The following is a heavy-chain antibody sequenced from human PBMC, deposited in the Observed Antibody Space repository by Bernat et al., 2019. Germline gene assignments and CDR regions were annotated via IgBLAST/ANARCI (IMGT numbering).Heavy chain of an antibody. V-gene: IGHV1-69*12. CDR2: IIPMFGTE. Sequence: QVQVVQSGAEVKKPGSSVKVSCKASGGTFSRYAIHWVRQAPGQGLEWLGGIIPMFGTEKYARKFQDRVTITADESTSTVYMEVRSLKSEDTAVYYCARGEGEYSYGQVYGMDVWGQGTTVTVAS. CDR3: ARGEGEYSYGQVYGMDV. D-gene: IGHD2/OR15-2a*01. CDR1: GGTFSRYA. J-gene: IGHJ6*02.